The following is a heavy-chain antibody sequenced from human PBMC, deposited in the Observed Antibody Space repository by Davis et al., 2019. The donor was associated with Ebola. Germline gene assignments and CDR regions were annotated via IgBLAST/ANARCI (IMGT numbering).Heavy chain of an antibody. J-gene: IGHJ5*02. CDR3: ARVAYGRNNRWFEP. V-gene: IGHV3-74*01. CDR1: GFTFGTSW. D-gene: IGHD1-14*01. Sequence: PGGSLRLSCAASGFTFGTSWVHWVRQAPGKGLVWVSRINSDGSSTDFADSVKGRFPISRDNAKNMVYLQMNSLRAEDTAVYYCARVAYGRNNRWFEPWGQGTLVTVSA. CDR2: INSDGSST.